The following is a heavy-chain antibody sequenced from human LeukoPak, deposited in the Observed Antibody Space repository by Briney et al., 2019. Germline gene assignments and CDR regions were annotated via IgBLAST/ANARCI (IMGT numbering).Heavy chain of an antibody. CDR3: ARDLGSYDSSGYYSSFDY. Sequence: ASVKVSCKASGYTFTGYYMHWVRQAPGQGPEWMGWINPNSGGTNYAQKFQGRVTMTRDTSISTAYMELSRLRSDDTAVYYCARDLGSYDSSGYYSSFDYWGQGTLVTVSS. CDR2: INPNSGGT. J-gene: IGHJ4*02. D-gene: IGHD3-22*01. CDR1: GYTFTGYY. V-gene: IGHV1-2*02.